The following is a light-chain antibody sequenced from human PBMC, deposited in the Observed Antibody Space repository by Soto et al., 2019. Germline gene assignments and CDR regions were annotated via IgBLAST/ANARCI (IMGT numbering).Light chain of an antibody. Sequence: EIVLTQSPATLTLSPGDRATLSCRASQSVRSSLAWYQQKPGQAPRLLIYDASKRATGIPARFSGSASGTDFTLTISSLEPGDFAVYYCQQRSDWPPELTFRGGTKVDIK. V-gene: IGKV3-11*01. CDR1: QSVRSS. CDR2: DAS. CDR3: QQRSDWPPELT. J-gene: IGKJ4*01.